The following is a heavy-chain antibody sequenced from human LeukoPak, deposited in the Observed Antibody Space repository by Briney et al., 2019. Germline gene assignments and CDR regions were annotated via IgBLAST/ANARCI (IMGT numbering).Heavy chain of an antibody. CDR2: INHSGST. J-gene: IGHJ3*02. Sequence: PSETLSLTCAVYGGSFSGYYWSWIRQPPGKGLEWIGEINHSGSTNYNPSLKSRVTISVDTSKNQFSLKLSSVTAADTAVYYCARESTDIVVVSAAPDAFDIWGQGTMVTVSS. D-gene: IGHD2-2*01. CDR1: GGSFSGYY. CDR3: ARESTDIVVVSAAPDAFDI. V-gene: IGHV4-34*01.